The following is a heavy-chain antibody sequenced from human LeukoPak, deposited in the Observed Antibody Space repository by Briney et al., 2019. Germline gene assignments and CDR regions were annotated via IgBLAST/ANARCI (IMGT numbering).Heavy chain of an antibody. V-gene: IGHV3-48*01. CDR1: GFTVSSNY. Sequence: PGGSLRLSCAASGFTVSSNYMNWVRQAPGKGLEWVSYISSSSSTIYYADSVKGRFTISRDNAKNSLYLQMNSLRAEDTAVYYCARGDRFLDPPEAFDIWGQGTMVTVSS. J-gene: IGHJ3*02. CDR3: ARGDRFLDPPEAFDI. D-gene: IGHD3-3*01. CDR2: ISSSSSTI.